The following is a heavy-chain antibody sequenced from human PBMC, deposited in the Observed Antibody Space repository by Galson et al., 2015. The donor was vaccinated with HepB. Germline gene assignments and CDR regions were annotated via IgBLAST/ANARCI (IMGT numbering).Heavy chain of an antibody. V-gene: IGHV5-51*01. CDR2: IYPGDSDT. Sequence: QSGAEVKKPGESLRISCKGSGYRFTNYWIGWVRQMPGKGLEWMGIIYPGDSDTRYSPSFQGQVTISADKSISTAYLQWSSLKASDTAIYYCARPTEELVLDYWGQGTLVTVSS. CDR1: GYRFTNYW. J-gene: IGHJ4*02. CDR3: ARPTEELVLDY. D-gene: IGHD1-1*01.